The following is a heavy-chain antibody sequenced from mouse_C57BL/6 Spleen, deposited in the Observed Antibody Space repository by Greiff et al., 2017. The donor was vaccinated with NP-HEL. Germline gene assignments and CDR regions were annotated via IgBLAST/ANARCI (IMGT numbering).Heavy chain of an antibody. D-gene: IGHD3-2*02. J-gene: IGHJ2*01. CDR1: GFTFSSYA. CDR2: ISDGGSYT. V-gene: IGHV5-4*01. Sequence: EVHLVESGGGLVKPGGSLKLSCAASGFTFSSYAMSWVRQTPEKRLEWVATISDGGSYTYYPDNVKGRFTISRDNAKNNLYLQMSHLKSEDTAMYYCARDQGYFDYWGQGTTLTVSS. CDR3: ARDQGYFDY.